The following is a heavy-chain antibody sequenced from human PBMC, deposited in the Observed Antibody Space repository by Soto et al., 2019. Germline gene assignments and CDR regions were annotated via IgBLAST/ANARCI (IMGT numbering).Heavy chain of an antibody. D-gene: IGHD3-22*01. Sequence: SETLSLTCTVSGGSISSGGYYWSWIRQHPGKGLEWIGYIYYSGSTYYNPSLKSRVTISVDTSKNQFSLKLSSVTAADTAVYYCARAYYDSKSPKKDAFDIWGKGKMVTVPS. J-gene: IGHJ3*02. V-gene: IGHV4-31*03. CDR2: IYYSGST. CDR3: ARAYYDSKSPKKDAFDI. CDR1: GGSISSGGYY.